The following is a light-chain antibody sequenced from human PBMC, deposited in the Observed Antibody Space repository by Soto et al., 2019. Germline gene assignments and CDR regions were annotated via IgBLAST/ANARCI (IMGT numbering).Light chain of an antibody. Sequence: EIVLTQSPATLSLSPGERATLSCRASQSVSSYLAWYQQKPGQAQRLLLYDASNRATGIPARFSGSGSGTDFTLTISSLEPEDFAVYYCQQRSNWRTFGQGTKVEIK. CDR2: DAS. J-gene: IGKJ1*01. CDR3: QQRSNWRT. CDR1: QSVSSY. V-gene: IGKV3-11*01.